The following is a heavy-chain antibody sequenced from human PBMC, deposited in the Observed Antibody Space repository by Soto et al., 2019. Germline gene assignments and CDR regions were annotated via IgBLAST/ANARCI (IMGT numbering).Heavy chain of an antibody. D-gene: IGHD3-10*01. CDR3: ARDHNYDSGSYIWFDP. CDR2: VVYSGAT. V-gene: IGHV4-59*01. CDR1: GGSTKSYY. J-gene: IGHJ5*02. Sequence: SETLSLTCTVSGGSTKSYYWSWIRQPPGKGLEWIGYVVYSGATSYNPSLRSRVTMSIDTSKKQFSLKLTSVTAADTAVYFCARDHNYDSGSYIWFDPWGKGTLVTVPS.